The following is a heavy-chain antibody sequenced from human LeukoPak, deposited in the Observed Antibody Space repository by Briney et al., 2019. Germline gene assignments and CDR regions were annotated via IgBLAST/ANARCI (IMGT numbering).Heavy chain of an antibody. V-gene: IGHV3-23*01. D-gene: IGHD4-17*01. CDR3: AKIRHTVTYNY. CDR1: GFTFSIYV. Sequence: PGGSLRLSCAASGFTFSIYVMICVRQAPGKGLEWVSAISGSGGSTYYADSVKGRFTISRDNSKNTLYLQMNSLRAEDTAVYYCAKIRHTVTYNYWGQGTLVTVSS. CDR2: ISGSGGST. J-gene: IGHJ4*02.